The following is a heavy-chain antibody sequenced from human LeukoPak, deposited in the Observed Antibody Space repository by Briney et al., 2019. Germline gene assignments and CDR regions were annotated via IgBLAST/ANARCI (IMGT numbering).Heavy chain of an antibody. CDR1: GFTFSSYS. CDR3: ARDRAQDSVYYGMDV. D-gene: IGHD1-26*01. J-gene: IGHJ6*02. Sequence: GSLRLSCAASGFTFSSYSMVWVRQAPGKGLEWVSSISSGSNYIYYADSVKGRFTISRDSARTSLYLQMNSLRAEDTAVYYCARDRAQDSVYYGMDVWGQGTTVTVSS. V-gene: IGHV3-21*01. CDR2: ISSGSNYI.